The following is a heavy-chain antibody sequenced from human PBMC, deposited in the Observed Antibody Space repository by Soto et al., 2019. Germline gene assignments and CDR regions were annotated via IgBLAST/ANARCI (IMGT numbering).Heavy chain of an antibody. J-gene: IGHJ4*02. CDR2: IWYDGSNK. CDR3: ARTRSYSNYPSFDY. Sequence: QVQLVESGGGVVQPGWSLRLSCAASGFTFSSYGMHWVRQAPGKGLEWVAVIWYDGSNKYYADSVKGRFTISRDNSKNTLYLQMNSLRAEDTAVYYCARTRSYSNYPSFDYWGQGTLVTVSS. V-gene: IGHV3-33*01. D-gene: IGHD4-4*01. CDR1: GFTFSSYG.